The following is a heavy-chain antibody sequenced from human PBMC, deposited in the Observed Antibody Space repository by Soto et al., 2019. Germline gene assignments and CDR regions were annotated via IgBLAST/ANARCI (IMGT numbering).Heavy chain of an antibody. CDR3: SSTRYYGSSGRPEGANY. J-gene: IGHJ4*02. Sequence: EVQLVESGGGLVQPGGSLKLSCAASGFTFSGSAMHWVRQASGKGLEWVGRVRSKANNYATGYAASVQGRFTISRDDSKNTAYLQMNSLKTDDTAVYHCSSTRYYGSSGRPEGANYWGQGTLVTVSS. CDR2: VRSKANNYAT. V-gene: IGHV3-73*01. CDR1: GFTFSGSA. D-gene: IGHD3-22*01.